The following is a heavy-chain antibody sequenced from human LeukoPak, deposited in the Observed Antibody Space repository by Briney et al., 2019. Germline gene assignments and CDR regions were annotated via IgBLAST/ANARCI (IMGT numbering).Heavy chain of an antibody. D-gene: IGHD6-19*01. Sequence: GGSLRLSCAASGFTFSSYSMNWVRQAPGKGLEWVSYISSSSSTIYYADSVKGRFTISRDNAKNSLYLQMNSLRAEDTAVYYCARAPHGSGCDYWSQGTLVTVSS. CDR3: ARAPHGSGCDY. CDR1: GFTFSSYS. J-gene: IGHJ4*02. V-gene: IGHV3-48*04. CDR2: ISSSSSTI.